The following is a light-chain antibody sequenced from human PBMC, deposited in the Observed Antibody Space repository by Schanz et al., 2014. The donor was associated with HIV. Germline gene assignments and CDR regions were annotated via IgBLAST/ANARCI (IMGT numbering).Light chain of an antibody. V-gene: IGLV1-40*01. J-gene: IGLJ2*01. CDR2: GNN. Sequence: QSVLTQPPSVSGAPGQRVTISCAGSSSNIGAGYDVHWYHHLPGSAPKLLISGNNNRPSGVPDRFSGSVSGISASLAITGLQPEDEADYYCQSYDSGLNVVVFGGGTKLTVL. CDR3: QSYDSGLNVVV. CDR1: SSNIGAGYD.